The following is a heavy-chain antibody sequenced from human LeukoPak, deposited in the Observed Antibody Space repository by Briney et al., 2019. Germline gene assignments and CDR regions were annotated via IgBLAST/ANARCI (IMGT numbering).Heavy chain of an antibody. CDR1: GFTFDDYA. D-gene: IGHD4-17*01. V-gene: IGHV3-9*01. CDR2: ISWNSGSR. Sequence: GGSLRLSCAASGFTFDDYAMHWVRQAPGKGLEWVSGISWNSGSRGYADSVKGRFTMSRDNAKNSLYLQMNSLRAEDTAVYYCARDDGDPWGQGTLVTVSS. J-gene: IGHJ5*02. CDR3: ARDDGDP.